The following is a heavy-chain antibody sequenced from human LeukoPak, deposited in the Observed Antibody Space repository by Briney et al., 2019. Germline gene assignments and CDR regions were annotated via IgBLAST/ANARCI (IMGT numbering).Heavy chain of an antibody. J-gene: IGHJ6*03. V-gene: IGHV3-21*01. D-gene: IGHD3-10*01. CDR1: GFTFSSYT. Sequence: PGGSLRLSCAASGFTFSSYTMNWVRQAPGRGLEWVSSITSSSGYINYADSVKGRFTISRDNARNSLSLQMNSLRAEDTAVYYCARVRGGYIYGCGPMDVWGKGTAVTVSS. CDR2: ITSSSGYI. CDR3: ARVRGGYIYGCGPMDV.